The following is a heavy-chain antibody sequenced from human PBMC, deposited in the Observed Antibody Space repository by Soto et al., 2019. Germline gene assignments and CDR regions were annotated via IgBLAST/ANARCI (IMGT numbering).Heavy chain of an antibody. V-gene: IGHV1-69*01. D-gene: IGHD1-7*01. CDR3: ARVNANWNSRRGAFDI. CDR2: IIPSFGTA. Sequence: QVQLVQSGAEVKKPGSSVKVSCKASGGTFSSYAISWVRQAPGQGLEWMGGIIPSFGTANYAQKFQGRVTITADESTSTAYMELSSLRSEDTAVYYCARVNANWNSRRGAFDIWGQGTMVTVSS. CDR1: GGTFSSYA. J-gene: IGHJ3*02.